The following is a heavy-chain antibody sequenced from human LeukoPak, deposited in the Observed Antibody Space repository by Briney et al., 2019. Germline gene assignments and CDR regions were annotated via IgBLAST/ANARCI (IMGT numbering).Heavy chain of an antibody. J-gene: IGHJ4*02. CDR1: GFTFSSYA. V-gene: IGHV3-23*01. Sequence: GGSLRLSCAASGFTFSSYAMRWVRQAPGKGLEWVSAISGSGGSTYYADSVKGRFTISRDNSKNTLYLQMNSLRAEDTAVYYCAKEPSSSGYYYGSDYWGQGTLVTVSS. CDR2: ISGSGGST. D-gene: IGHD3-22*01. CDR3: AKEPSSSGYYYGSDY.